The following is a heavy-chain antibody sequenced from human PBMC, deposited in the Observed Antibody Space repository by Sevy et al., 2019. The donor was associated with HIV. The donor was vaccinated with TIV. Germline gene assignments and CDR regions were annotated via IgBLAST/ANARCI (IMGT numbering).Heavy chain of an antibody. V-gene: IGHV3-23*01. CDR2: ISGSGGST. Sequence: GGSLRLSCAASGFTFSSYAMSWVRQAPGKGLEWVSAISGSGGSTYYADSVKGRFTISRDNSKNTLYLQMNSLRAEDTAVYYCANDVFGYYYMDVWGKGTTVTVSS. CDR1: GFTFSSYA. J-gene: IGHJ6*03. D-gene: IGHD3-3*01. CDR3: ANDVFGYYYMDV.